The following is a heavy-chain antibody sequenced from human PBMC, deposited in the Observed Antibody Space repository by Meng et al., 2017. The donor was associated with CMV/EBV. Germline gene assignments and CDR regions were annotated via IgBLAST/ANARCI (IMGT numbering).Heavy chain of an antibody. CDR1: FTFSSYA. D-gene: IGHD7-27*01. CDR2: ISYDGSNK. V-gene: IGHV3-30*04. CDR3: ARAPPGTRWGSEDYFDY. Sequence: FTFSSYAMHWVRQAPGKGLAWVAVISYDGSNKYYADSVKGRFTISRDNSKNTLYLQMNSLRAEDTAVYYCARAPPGTRWGSEDYFDYWGQEPWSRLL. J-gene: IGHJ4*01.